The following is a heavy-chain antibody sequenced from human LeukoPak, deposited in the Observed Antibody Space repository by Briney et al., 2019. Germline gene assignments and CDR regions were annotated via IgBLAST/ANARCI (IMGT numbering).Heavy chain of an antibody. V-gene: IGHV3-7*04. J-gene: IGHJ4*02. D-gene: IGHD1-7*01. CDR2: IKEDGSDK. CDR3: GREVPGGTTSLDC. Sequence: GGSLRLSCAASGFTFSSYWMSWIRQAPGKGLEWVANIKEDGSDKNHVDSVRGRFTISRDNAKNALYLQMNSLRAEDAAVYYCGREVPGGTTSLDCWGQGTVVTVSP. CDR1: GFTFSSYW.